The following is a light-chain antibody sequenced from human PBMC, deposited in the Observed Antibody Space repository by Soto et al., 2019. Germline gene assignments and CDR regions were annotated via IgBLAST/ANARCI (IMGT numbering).Light chain of an antibody. J-gene: IGLJ1*01. CDR2: DVS. CDR1: SSDVGGYNY. Sequence: QSVLTQPASVSGSPGQSIAISCTGTSSDVGGYNYVSWYQQHPGKAPKLLINDVSNRPSGVSSRFSGSKSGNTASLTISGLQAEDEADYYCSSYTISSTYVFGTGTKV. V-gene: IGLV2-14*01. CDR3: SSYTISSTYV.